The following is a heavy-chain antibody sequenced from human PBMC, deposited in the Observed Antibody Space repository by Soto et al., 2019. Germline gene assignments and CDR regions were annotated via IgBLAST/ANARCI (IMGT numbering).Heavy chain of an antibody. CDR2: IIPIFGTA. J-gene: IGHJ4*02. V-gene: IGHV1-69*13. Sequence: SVKVSCKASGGTFSSYAISWVRQAPGQGLEWMGGIIPIFGTANYAQKFQGRVTITADESTSTAYMELSSLRSDDTAVYYCARDRGTAMLLFDYWGQEPLVTVSS. CDR3: ARDRGTAMLLFDY. CDR1: GGTFSSYA. D-gene: IGHD5-18*01.